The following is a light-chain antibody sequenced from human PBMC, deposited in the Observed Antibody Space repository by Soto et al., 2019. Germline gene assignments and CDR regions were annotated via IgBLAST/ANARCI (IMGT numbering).Light chain of an antibody. CDR3: CSYAGTYTDYYV. J-gene: IGLJ1*01. V-gene: IGLV2-11*01. CDR2: DVS. Sequence: QSALTQPRSVSGSPGQSVTISCTGTSSDVGGYNYVSWYQQHPGKAPKLMIYDVSKRPSGVPDRFSGSKSGNTASLAISGLQAVDEADSYSCSYAGTYTDYYVFGTETKVTVL. CDR1: SSDVGGYNY.